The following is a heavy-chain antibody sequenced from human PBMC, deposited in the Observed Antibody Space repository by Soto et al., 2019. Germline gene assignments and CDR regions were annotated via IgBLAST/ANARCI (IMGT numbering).Heavy chain of an antibody. CDR3: AAGFPPDF. CDR1: RFTIGTYW. J-gene: IGHJ4*02. Sequence: EVLLVESGGGLVQPGGSLTLSCAASRFTIGTYWMNWVRQAPGKGLEWVANIKGDGSEKYYVGSVEGRFTISRDNTKNSLDLQMNSLRVEDTAVYYCAAGFPPDFWGQGTLVTVSS. CDR2: IKGDGSEK. D-gene: IGHD3-10*01. V-gene: IGHV3-7*01.